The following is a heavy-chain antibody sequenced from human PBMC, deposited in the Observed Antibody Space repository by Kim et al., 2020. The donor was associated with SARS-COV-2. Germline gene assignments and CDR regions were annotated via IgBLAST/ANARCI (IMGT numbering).Heavy chain of an antibody. CDR2: T. Sequence: TYYADSVGGRFTISRDNAKNTLYLQMSSLRVEDTAVYYCAKEVPGADYFDYWGQGALVTVSA. V-gene: IGHV3-23*01. J-gene: IGHJ4*02. CDR3: AKEVPGADYFDY. D-gene: IGHD7-27*01.